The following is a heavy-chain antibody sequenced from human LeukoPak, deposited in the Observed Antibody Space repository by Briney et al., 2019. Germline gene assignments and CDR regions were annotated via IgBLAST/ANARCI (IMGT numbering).Heavy chain of an antibody. CDR2: TRNNVNGYTT. Sequence: GGSLRLSCAASGVTLSDHYMDWVRQAPGKGLEWVGRTRNNVNGYTTEYAASVRGRFTISGDESKNSLYLGSILLRTEDVGVYFCSRVLSGEYFDLWGRGTLVTVSS. J-gene: IGHJ2*01. V-gene: IGHV3-72*01. CDR3: SRVLSGEYFDL. CDR1: GVTLSDHY.